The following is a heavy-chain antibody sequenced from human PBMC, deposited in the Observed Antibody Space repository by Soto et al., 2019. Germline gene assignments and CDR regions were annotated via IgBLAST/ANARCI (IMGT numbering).Heavy chain of an antibody. J-gene: IGHJ3*02. CDR1: GFTFSSYG. CDR2: ISYDGSNK. CDR3: AKGHSGWYGDDAFDI. Sequence: GGSLRLSCAASGFTFSSYGMHWVRQAPGKGLEWVAVISYDGSNKYYADSVKGRFTISRDNSKNTLYLQMNSLRAEDTAVYYCAKGHSGWYGDDAFDIWGQGTMVTVSS. V-gene: IGHV3-30*18. D-gene: IGHD6-19*01.